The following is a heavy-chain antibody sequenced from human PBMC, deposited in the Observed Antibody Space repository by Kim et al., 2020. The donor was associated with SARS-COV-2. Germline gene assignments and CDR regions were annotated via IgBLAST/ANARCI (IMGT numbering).Heavy chain of an antibody. J-gene: IGHJ4*02. D-gene: IGHD5-18*01. CDR3: AKDVDKRQLQNKGPFDY. V-gene: IGHV3-30*18. Sequence: GGSLRLSCAASGFTFSSYGMHWVRQAPGKGLEWVAVISYDGSNKYYADSVKGRFTISRDNSKNTLYLQMNSLRAEDTAVYYCAKDVDKRQLQNKGPFDYWGQGTLVTVSS. CDR1: GFTFSSYG. CDR2: ISYDGSNK.